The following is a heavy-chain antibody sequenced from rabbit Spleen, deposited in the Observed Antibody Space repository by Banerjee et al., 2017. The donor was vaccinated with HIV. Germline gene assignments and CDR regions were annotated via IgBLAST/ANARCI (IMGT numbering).Heavy chain of an antibody. V-gene: IGHV1S40*01. J-gene: IGHJ4*01. D-gene: IGHD1-1*01. CDR1: GFSFSSSYY. CDR2: IYAGSSGST. CDR3: ARDLVAVIGWNFNL. Sequence: QSLEESGGGLVQPEGSLTLTCTASGFSFSSSYYMCWVRQAPGKGLEWIACIYAGSSGSTYYASWAKGRFTFSKTSSTTVTLQMTSLTAADTATYFCARDLVAVIGWNFNLWGPGTLVTVS.